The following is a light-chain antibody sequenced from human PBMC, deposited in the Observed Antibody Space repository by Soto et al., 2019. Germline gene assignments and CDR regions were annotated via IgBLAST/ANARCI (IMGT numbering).Light chain of an antibody. CDR2: RVS. J-gene: IGKJ1*01. CDR1: QSLVYSDGNTY. V-gene: IGKV2-24*01. Sequence: DVVLTQTPLSLPVTLGQPASISCRSSQSLVYSDGNTYWSWFQQRPGQPPRRLIYRVSNRFSGVPDRCSSREAGTDLTLKISRAEAEDVGIYYCRQLAHFPRTFGQGTKVEIK. CDR3: RQLAHFPRT.